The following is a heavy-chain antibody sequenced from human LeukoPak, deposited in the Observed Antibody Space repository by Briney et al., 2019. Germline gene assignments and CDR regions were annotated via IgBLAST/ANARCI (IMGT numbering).Heavy chain of an antibody. CDR1: GGSISRGNW. CDR2: IYHSGNT. CDR3: ARGQSWSFDY. J-gene: IGHJ4*02. D-gene: IGHD2-8*02. V-gene: IGHV4-4*02. Sequence: SETLSLTCAVSGGSISRGNWWSWVRQPPGKGLEWIGEIYHSGNTNYNPSLKSRVTISVDKSKSQFSLRVSSVTAADTAVYYCARGQSWSFDYWGQGTLVTVST.